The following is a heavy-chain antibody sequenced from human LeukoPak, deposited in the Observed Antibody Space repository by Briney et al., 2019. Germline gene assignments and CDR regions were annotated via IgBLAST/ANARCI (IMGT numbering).Heavy chain of an antibody. CDR1: GGTFSSYA. CDR3: ATNPYDYVWGSYRHFDY. J-gene: IGHJ4*02. D-gene: IGHD3-16*02. CDR2: IIPIFGTA. V-gene: IGHV1-69*13. Sequence: GASVKVSCKASGGTFSSYAISWVRQAPGQGLERMGGIIPIFGTANYAQKFQGRVTITADESTSTAYMELSSLRSEDTAVYYCATNPYDYVWGSYRHFDYWGRGTLVTVSS.